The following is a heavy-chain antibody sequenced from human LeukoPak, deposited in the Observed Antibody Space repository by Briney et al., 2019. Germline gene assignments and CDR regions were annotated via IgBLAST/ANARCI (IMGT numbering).Heavy chain of an antibody. D-gene: IGHD6-13*01. Sequence: SQTLSLTCAISGDSVSSNSVARNWIRQSPSRGLEWLGRTYYRSKWYNDYAVSVKSRITINPDTSKNQFSLQLNSVTPEDTAVYYCVRGAYSSSWLNFDYWGQGTLVTVSS. CDR3: VRGAYSSSWLNFDY. CDR1: GDSVSSNSVA. J-gene: IGHJ4*02. CDR2: TYYRSKWYN. V-gene: IGHV6-1*01.